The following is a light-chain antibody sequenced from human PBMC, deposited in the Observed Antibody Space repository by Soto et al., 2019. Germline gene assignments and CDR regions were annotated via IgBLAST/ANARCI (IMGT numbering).Light chain of an antibody. CDR2: AAS. CDR1: QPISTY. Sequence: DVQMNQYPFFLSTAVGDTIAITCRASQPISTYLNCYRHKPGQAPKLLIRAASMLQPGVPSRFSGRGTGTHFSLTISKLLHDDCATYCGNKTYPTPLYTFGQGT. CDR3: NKTYPTPLYT. J-gene: IGKJ2*01. V-gene: IGKV1-39*01.